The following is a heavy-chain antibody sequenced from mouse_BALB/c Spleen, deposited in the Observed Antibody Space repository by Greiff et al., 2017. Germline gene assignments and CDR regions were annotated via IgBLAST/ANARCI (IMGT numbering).Heavy chain of an antibody. Sequence: EVQRVESGGGLVKPGGSLKLSCAASGFTFSSYAMSWVRQTPEKRLEWVATISSGGSYTYYPDSVKGRFTISRDNAKNTLYLQMSSLRSEDTAMYYCAGDDYDGEQYFDVWGAGTTVTVSS. D-gene: IGHD2-4*01. CDR2: ISSGGSYT. CDR3: AGDDYDGEQYFDV. V-gene: IGHV5-9-3*01. CDR1: GFTFSSYA. J-gene: IGHJ1*01.